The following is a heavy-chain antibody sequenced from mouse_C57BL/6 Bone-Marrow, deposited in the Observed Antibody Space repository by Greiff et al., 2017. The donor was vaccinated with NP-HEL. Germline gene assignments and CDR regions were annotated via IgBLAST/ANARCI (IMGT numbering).Heavy chain of an antibody. V-gene: IGHV5-12*01. CDR1: GFTFSDYY. J-gene: IGHJ4*01. CDR3: ARLPLYAMDY. CDR2: ISNGGGST. Sequence: EVMLVESGGGLVQPGGSLKLSCAASGFTFSDYYMYWVRQTPEKRLEWVAYISNGGGSTYYPDTVKGRFTISRDNAKNTLYLQMSRLKSEDTAMYYCARLPLYAMDYWGQGTSVTVSS.